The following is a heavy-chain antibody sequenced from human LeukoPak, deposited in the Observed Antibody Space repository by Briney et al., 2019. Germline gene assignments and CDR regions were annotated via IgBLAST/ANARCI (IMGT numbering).Heavy chain of an antibody. CDR2: INHSGST. CDR1: GGSFCGYY. CDR3: AREQGITIFGVVSAYYYYYMDV. Sequence: PSVTLSLTCAVYGGSFCGYYWIWIRQPPGKGLEWIGIINHSGSTNYNPSLKSRVTISVDTSKNQFSLKLSSVTAADTAVYYCAREQGITIFGVVSAYYYYYMDVWGKGTTVTVSS. V-gene: IGHV4-34*01. D-gene: IGHD3-3*01. J-gene: IGHJ6*03.